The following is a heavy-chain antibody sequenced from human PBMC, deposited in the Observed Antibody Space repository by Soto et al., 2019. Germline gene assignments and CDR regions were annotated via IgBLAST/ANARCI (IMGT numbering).Heavy chain of an antibody. Sequence: QVQLVQSGAEVKKPGASVKVSCKASGYTFTSYDINWVRQATGQGLEWMGWMNPNSGKPGYAQKFQGRVTMPRNTSISTAYMELSSLRSEDTAGYYCARRRVVVALFDPWGQGTLVTVSS. D-gene: IGHD2-15*01. V-gene: IGHV1-8*01. CDR2: MNPNSGKP. J-gene: IGHJ5*02. CDR1: GYTFTSYD. CDR3: ARRRVVVALFDP.